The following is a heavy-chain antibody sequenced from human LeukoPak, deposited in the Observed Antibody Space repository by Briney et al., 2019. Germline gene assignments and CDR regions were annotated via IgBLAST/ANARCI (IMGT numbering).Heavy chain of an antibody. CDR2: ISYDGSNK. J-gene: IGHJ4*02. CDR1: GFTFSSYG. D-gene: IGHD3-22*01. V-gene: IGHV3-30*18. CDR3: AEAQLAYYYDSSGYYILDY. Sequence: GGSLRLSCAASGFTFSSYGMHWVRQAPGKGLEWVAVISYDGSNKYYADSVKGRFTISRDNSKNTLYLQMNSLRAEDTAVYYCAEAQLAYYYDSSGYYILDYWGQGTLVTVSS.